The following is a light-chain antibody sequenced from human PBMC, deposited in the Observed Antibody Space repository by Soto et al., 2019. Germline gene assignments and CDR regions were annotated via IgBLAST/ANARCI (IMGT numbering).Light chain of an antibody. CDR1: QCISDT. CDR2: GAS. V-gene: IGKV3-15*01. J-gene: IGKJ1*01. Sequence: EIVMAQSPATLTVSPGGRATLSCRASQCISDTLALYQQKPGQAPRLLIYGASARATGFPARFSGSGSGTDFTLTISSLQSEDFAVYYCQKYNNWPWTFGQGTKVDIK. CDR3: QKYNNWPWT.